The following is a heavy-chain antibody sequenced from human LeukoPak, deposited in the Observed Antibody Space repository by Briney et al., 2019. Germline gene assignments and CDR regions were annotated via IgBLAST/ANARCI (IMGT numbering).Heavy chain of an antibody. CDR2: LSHTGNT. CDR1: GGSFSAFY. Sequence: SETLSLTCTVSGGSFSAFYWSWIRQPPGEGLEWVGELSHTGNTNYNPSLKSRVTFSVDTSKRQFSLRLKSVTAADTAVYYCARGAYCTSINCYGFDYWGQGILVTVSS. D-gene: IGHD2-2*01. J-gene: IGHJ4*02. V-gene: IGHV4-34*01. CDR3: ARGAYCTSINCYGFDY.